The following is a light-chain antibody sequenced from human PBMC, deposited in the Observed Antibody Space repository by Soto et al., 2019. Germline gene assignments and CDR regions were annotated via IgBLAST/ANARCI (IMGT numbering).Light chain of an antibody. CDR1: SSDVGSYNL. J-gene: IGLJ1*01. CDR3: CSYAGSRTYV. Sequence: QSVLTQPASVSGSPGQSITISCTGTSSDVGSYNLVSWYQQHPGKAPKLMIYEGSKRPSGVSNRCSGSKSGNTASLTISGLQAEDEADYYCCSYAGSRTYVFGTGTKVTVL. V-gene: IGLV2-23*01. CDR2: EGS.